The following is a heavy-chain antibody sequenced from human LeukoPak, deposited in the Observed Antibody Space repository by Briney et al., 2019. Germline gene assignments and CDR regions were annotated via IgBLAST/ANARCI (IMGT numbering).Heavy chain of an antibody. V-gene: IGHV3-33*01. CDR2: IYYDGSNE. CDR1: GFPFNSYG. J-gene: IGHJ6*03. D-gene: IGHD6-19*01. CDR3: ARGRQPSNGWYLYMDV. Sequence: QPGRSLRLSCAASGFPFNSYGMHWVRQAPGKGLEWVAVIYYDGSNENYVDSVKGRFTISRDNSKNTLYLQMNSLKVEDTAVYYCARGRQPSNGWYLYMDVWGKGTTVTVSS.